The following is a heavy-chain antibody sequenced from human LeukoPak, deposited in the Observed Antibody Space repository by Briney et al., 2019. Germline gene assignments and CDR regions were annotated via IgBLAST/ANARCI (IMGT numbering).Heavy chain of an antibody. CDR1: GFTFSSYA. CDR2: ISGGDGDT. CDR3: AKDQGGSTAYFFDY. D-gene: IGHD3-16*01. V-gene: IGHV3-23*01. J-gene: IGHJ4*01. Sequence: GGSLRLSCAAFGFTFSSYAMTWVRQAPGKGLEWVSAISGGDGDTYYADSVKGRFTISRDNSKNTLYLQMNGLRAEDTAVYYCAKDQGGSTAYFFDYWGQGTLVTVSS.